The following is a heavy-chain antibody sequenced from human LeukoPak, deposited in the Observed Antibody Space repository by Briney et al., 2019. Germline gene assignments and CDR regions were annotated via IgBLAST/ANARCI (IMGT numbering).Heavy chain of an antibody. CDR2: NSGST. CDR1: GGSISSSSYY. CDR3: ARVDYYGSGSSRYYYYMDV. D-gene: IGHD3-10*01. Sequence: PSETLSLTCTVSGGSISSSSYYWGWIRQTPGKGLEWIGNNSGSTYYNPSLKSRVTTSVDTSKNQFSLKLSSVTAADTAVYYCARVDYYGSGSSRYYYYMDVWGKGTTVTVSS. J-gene: IGHJ6*03. V-gene: IGHV4-39*01.